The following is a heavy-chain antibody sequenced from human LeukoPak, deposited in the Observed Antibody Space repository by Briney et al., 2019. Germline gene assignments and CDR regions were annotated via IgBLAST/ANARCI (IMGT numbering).Heavy chain of an antibody. D-gene: IGHD5-18*01. J-gene: IGHJ3*02. CDR1: GGTFSSYA. CDR3: ARLDTAMVIHAFDI. Sequence: VASVKVSCKASGGTFSSYAISWVRQAPGQGLEWMGGIIPIFGTANYAQKFQGRVTITADESTSTAYMELSSLRSEDTAVYYCARLDTAMVIHAFDIWGQGTMVTVSS. V-gene: IGHV1-69*13. CDR2: IIPIFGTA.